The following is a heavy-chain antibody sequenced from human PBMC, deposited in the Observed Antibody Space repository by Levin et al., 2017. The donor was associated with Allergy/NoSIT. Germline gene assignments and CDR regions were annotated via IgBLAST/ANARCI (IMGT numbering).Heavy chain of an antibody. CDR2: ISWNSGSI. J-gene: IGHJ4*02. CDR1: GFTFDDYA. Sequence: HPGGSLRLSCAASGFTFDDYAMHWVRQAPGKGLEWVSGISWNSGSIGYADSVKGRFTISRDNAKNSLYLQMNSLRAEDTALYYCAKDISRTTVTYYFDYWGQGTLVTVSS. CDR3: AKDISRTTVTYYFDY. D-gene: IGHD4-17*01. V-gene: IGHV3-9*01.